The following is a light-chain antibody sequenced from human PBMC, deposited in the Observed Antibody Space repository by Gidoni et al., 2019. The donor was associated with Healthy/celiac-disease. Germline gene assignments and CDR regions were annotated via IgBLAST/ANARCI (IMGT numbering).Light chain of an antibody. V-gene: IGKV3D-7*01. J-gene: IGKJ1*01. CDR3: QQDYNFPWT. CDR1: QSVSSSY. CDR2: GAS. Sequence: EIVMTQSPATLSLSPGESATLSCRARQSVSSSYLSWSQQKPGQAPRLLIHGASTRATGIPARFSGSGSGTDFTLTISSLQPEDFAVYYCQQDYNFPWTFGQGTKVEIK.